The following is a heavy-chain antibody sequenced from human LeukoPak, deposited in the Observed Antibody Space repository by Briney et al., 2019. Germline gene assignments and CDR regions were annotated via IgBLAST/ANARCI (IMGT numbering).Heavy chain of an antibody. CDR2: ISSSSTI. Sequence: GGSLRLSCAASGFTFSSYSMNWVRQAPGKGLEWVSYISSSSTIYYADSVKGRFTISRDNAKNSLYLQMNSLRDEDTAVYYCASRLVATGGYWGQGTLVTVSS. J-gene: IGHJ4*02. V-gene: IGHV3-48*02. CDR1: GFTFSSYS. D-gene: IGHD5-12*01. CDR3: ASRLVATGGY.